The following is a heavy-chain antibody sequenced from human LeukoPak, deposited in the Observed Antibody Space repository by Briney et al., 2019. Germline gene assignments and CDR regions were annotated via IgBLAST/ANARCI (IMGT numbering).Heavy chain of an antibody. CDR3: ARLTGNYDFWSGSYYYYGMDV. Sequence: PSETLSLTCTVSGGSISSSSYSWGWIRQPPGKGLEWIGSIYYSGSTYYNPSLKSRVTISVDTSKNQFSLKLSSVTAADTAVYYCARLTGNYDFWSGSYYYYGMDVWGQGTTVTVSS. J-gene: IGHJ6*02. CDR1: GGSISSSSYS. D-gene: IGHD3-3*01. V-gene: IGHV4-39*01. CDR2: IYYSGST.